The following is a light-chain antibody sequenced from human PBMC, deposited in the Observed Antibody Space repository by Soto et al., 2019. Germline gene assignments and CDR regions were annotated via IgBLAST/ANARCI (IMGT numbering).Light chain of an antibody. V-gene: IGKV1-5*03. CDR1: QTISSW. CDR2: ETS. J-gene: IGKJ1*01. Sequence: DIQLTQSPSTLSASVGDRVTITCRASQTISSWLAWYQQKPGKAPNLLNYETSNLESGVPSRFSGSGSGTEFTLTISSLQPDDFATYYCQYYNDYCWTFGEGTKVEIK. CDR3: QYYNDYCWT.